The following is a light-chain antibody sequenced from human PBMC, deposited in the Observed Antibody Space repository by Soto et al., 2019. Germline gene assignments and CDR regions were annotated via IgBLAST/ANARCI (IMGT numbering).Light chain of an antibody. Sequence: SVLAHPPPMSGPPEQSVTMSCTGSSSNIGAHYDVHWYQQLPGTAPKLLIFANNNRPSGVPDRFSGSKSGTSASLAITGLQAEDEADYYCQSYDSNLSRYVFGTGTKVT. CDR1: SSNIGAHYD. CDR3: QSYDSNLSRYV. CDR2: ANN. J-gene: IGLJ1*01. V-gene: IGLV1-40*01.